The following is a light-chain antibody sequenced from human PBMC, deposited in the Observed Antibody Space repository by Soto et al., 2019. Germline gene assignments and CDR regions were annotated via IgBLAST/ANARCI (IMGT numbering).Light chain of an antibody. CDR2: DAS. V-gene: IGKV1-5*01. CDR3: QQYNSYPYT. CDR1: QSISSW. J-gene: IGKJ2*01. Sequence: DIQMTQSPSTLSASVGDRVTITCRASQSISSWLAWYQQKPGKAPKLLIYDASSLESGVPSRFSGSGSGTEFTLTISSLQPDHFATYYCQQYNSYPYTFGQGTKVDIE.